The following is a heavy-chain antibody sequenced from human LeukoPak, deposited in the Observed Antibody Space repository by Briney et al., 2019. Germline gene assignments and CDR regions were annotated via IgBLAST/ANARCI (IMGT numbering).Heavy chain of an antibody. CDR1: GYTLTEIS. CDR2: FDPEDGET. D-gene: IGHD1-26*01. V-gene: IGHV1-24*01. CDR3: ATSGSTAGRYFYAMDV. J-gene: IGHJ6*02. Sequence: ASVKVSCKVSGYTLTEISMHWVRQAPGKGLEWMGGFDPEDGETIYAQKFQGRVTMTEDTSTDTAYMELSSLKSEDTAVYYCATSGSTAGRYFYAMDVWGQGTTVTVSS.